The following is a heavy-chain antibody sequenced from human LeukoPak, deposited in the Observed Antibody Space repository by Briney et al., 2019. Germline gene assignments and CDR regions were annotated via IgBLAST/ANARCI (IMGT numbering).Heavy chain of an antibody. Sequence: ASVKVSCKASGYTFTSYDINWVRQATGQGLEWMGWMNPNSGNTGYAQKFQGRVTITRNTSISTAYMELRSLRSDDTAVYYCARGDIVGATRDDYWGQGTLVTVSS. CDR2: MNPNSGNT. CDR3: ARGDIVGATRDDY. V-gene: IGHV1-8*03. CDR1: GYTFTSYD. J-gene: IGHJ4*02. D-gene: IGHD1-26*01.